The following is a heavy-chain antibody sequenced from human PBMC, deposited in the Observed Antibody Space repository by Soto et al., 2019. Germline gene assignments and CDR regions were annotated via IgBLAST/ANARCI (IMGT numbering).Heavy chain of an antibody. D-gene: IGHD5-12*01. CDR1: GGTFSSYT. V-gene: IGHV1-69*04. Sequence: SVKVSCKASGGTFSSYTISWVRQAPGQGLEWMGRIIPILGIANYAQKFQGRVTITADKSTSTAYMELSSLRSEDTAVYYCARDQSVVVATIWSSDAFDIWGQGTMVTVSS. CDR3: ARDQSVVVATIWSSDAFDI. J-gene: IGHJ3*02. CDR2: IIPILGIA.